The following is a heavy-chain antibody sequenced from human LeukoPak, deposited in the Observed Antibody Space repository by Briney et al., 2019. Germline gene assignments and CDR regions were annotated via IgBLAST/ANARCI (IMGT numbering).Heavy chain of an antibody. V-gene: IGHV1-69*05. D-gene: IGHD6-6*01. CDR2: IIPIFGTA. J-gene: IGHJ4*02. CDR3: ARTRGIAARLNYFDY. CDR1: GGTFSSYA. Sequence: SVKVSCKASGGTFSSYAISWVRQAPGQGLEWMGGIIPIFGTANYAQKFQGRVTMTRDTSTSTVYMELSSLRSEDTAVYYCARTRGIAARLNYFDYWGQGTLVTVSS.